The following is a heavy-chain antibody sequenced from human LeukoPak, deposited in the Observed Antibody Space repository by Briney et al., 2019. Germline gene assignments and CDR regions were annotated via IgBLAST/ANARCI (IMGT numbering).Heavy chain of an antibody. J-gene: IGHJ3*02. CDR2: INPNSGGT. CDR1: GYTFTGYY. V-gene: IGHV1-2*02. CDR3: ARDRVHYGGNGRAFDI. Sequence: ASVKVSCKASGYTFTGYYMHWVRQAPGQGLEWMGWINPNSGGTNYAQKFQGRVTMTRDTSISTAYMELSRLRSDDTAVYYCARDRVHYGGNGRAFDIWGQGTMVTVSS. D-gene: IGHD4-23*01.